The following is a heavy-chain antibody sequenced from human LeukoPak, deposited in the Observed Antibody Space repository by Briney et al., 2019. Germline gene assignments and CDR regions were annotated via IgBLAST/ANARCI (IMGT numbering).Heavy chain of an antibody. V-gene: IGHV3-23*01. J-gene: IGHJ6*02. CDR2: ITGSGGDT. CDR1: GFTFSSYA. D-gene: IGHD3-10*01. CDR3: AKPDGSGSYSRYYYYGMDV. Sequence: GGSLRLSCAASGFTFSSYAMSWVRQAPGKGLEWVSAITGSGGDTFHADSVKGRFTISRDNSKNTLYLQMNSLRAEDTAVYYCAKPDGSGSYSRYYYYGMDVWGQGTTVTVSS.